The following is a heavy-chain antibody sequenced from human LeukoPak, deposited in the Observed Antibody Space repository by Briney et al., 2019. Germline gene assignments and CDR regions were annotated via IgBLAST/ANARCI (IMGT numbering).Heavy chain of an antibody. CDR3: ARGLWYGVPCAFDI. Sequence: PSETLSLTCAVSGGSIRRYWWSWIRQPPGKGLEWIGHISDSGSTNYNPSLRSRVTISVDTSKDQFSLNLNSLNAADTAVYYCARGLWYGVPCAFDIWGQGTMVIVSS. J-gene: IGHJ3*02. V-gene: IGHV4-59*01. CDR1: GGSIRRYW. CDR2: ISDSGST. D-gene: IGHD3-10*01.